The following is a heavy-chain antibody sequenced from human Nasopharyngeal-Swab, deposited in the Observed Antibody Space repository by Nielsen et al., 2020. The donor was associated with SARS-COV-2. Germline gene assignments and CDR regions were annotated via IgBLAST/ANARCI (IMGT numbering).Heavy chain of an antibody. J-gene: IGHJ4*02. CDR3: ARDKDGFDY. CDR1: GYTFINHD. V-gene: IGHV1-8*01. CDR2: MSPNSGNT. Sequence: SVKVSCKASGYTFINHDINWVRQSTGQGLEWMGWMSPNSGNTGYAQKFQGRVTMTRNTSTSTAYLELSSLRSEDTAVYYCARDKDGFDYWGQGTLVTVSS.